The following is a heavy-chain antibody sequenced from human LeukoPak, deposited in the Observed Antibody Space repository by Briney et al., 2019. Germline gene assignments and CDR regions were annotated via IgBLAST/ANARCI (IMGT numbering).Heavy chain of an antibody. V-gene: IGHV3-7*01. J-gene: IGHJ4*02. Sequence: PGGSLRLSCAASGFTFNSYWMSWVRQPPGKGLEWVANIDPDGSEKQYGDSVKGRFTTSRDNAKNSLYLQMNSLRAEDTAIYYCARIYYFGDNNWRYFDNWGQGTLVTVSS. D-gene: IGHD3-10*01. CDR3: ARIYYFGDNNWRYFDN. CDR2: IDPDGSEK. CDR1: GFTFNSYW.